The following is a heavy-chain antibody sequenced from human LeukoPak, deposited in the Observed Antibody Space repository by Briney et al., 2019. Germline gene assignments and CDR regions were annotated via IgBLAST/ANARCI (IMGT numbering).Heavy chain of an antibody. D-gene: IGHD1-26*01. CDR1: GFTFSDYY. Sequence: GGSLRLSCAASGFTFSDYYMGWIRRAPGKGLEWVSYISTSGSTIYYADSVKGRFTISRDNAKNSLHLEMNSLRAEDTAVYYCARDTYQSGSYQWGFDYWGQGTLVTVSS. J-gene: IGHJ4*02. CDR2: ISTSGSTI. V-gene: IGHV3-11*01. CDR3: ARDTYQSGSYQWGFDY.